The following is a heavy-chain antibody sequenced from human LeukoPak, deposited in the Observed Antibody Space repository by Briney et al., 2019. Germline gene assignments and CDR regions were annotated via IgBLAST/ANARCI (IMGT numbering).Heavy chain of an antibody. CDR3: ARSPLPPATVVTRPYYFDY. CDR1: GGSISSYY. Sequence: PSETLSLTCTVSGGSISSYYWSWIRQPPGKGLEWIGYIYYSGSTNYNPSLKSRVTISVDTSKNQFSLKLSSVTAADTAVYYCARSPLPPATVVTRPYYFDYWGQGTLVTVSS. CDR2: IYYSGST. V-gene: IGHV4-59*12. J-gene: IGHJ4*02. D-gene: IGHD4-23*01.